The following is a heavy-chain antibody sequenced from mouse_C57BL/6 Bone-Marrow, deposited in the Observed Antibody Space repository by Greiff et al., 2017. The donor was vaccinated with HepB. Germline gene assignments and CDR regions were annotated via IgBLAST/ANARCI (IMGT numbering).Heavy chain of an antibody. CDR2: IYPSDSET. D-gene: IGHD1-1*01. CDR1: GYTFTSYW. J-gene: IGHJ2*01. V-gene: IGHV1-61*01. Sequence: QVQLQQPGAELVRPGSSVKLSCKASGYTFTSYWMDWVKQRPGQGLEWIGNIYPSDSETHYNQKFKDKATLTVDKSSSTAYMQLSSLTSEDSAVYYCARGTTVVPFDYWGQGTTLTVSS. CDR3: ARGTTVVPFDY.